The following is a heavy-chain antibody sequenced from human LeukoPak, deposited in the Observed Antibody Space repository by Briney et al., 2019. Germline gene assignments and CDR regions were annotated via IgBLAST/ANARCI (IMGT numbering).Heavy chain of an antibody. V-gene: IGHV3-11*04. Sequence: GSLRLSCAASGLSFTDYYMSWIRQAPGKGLEWVSYIGISGSPIYYADSVKGRFTISRDNAKNSLYLQMNSLRAEDTAVYYCARGSAIPIYYYDSSGYHIPPDFDYWGQGTLVTVSS. CDR3: ARGSAIPIYYYDSSGYHIPPDFDY. CDR1: GLSFTDYY. J-gene: IGHJ4*02. D-gene: IGHD3-22*01. CDR2: IGISGSPI.